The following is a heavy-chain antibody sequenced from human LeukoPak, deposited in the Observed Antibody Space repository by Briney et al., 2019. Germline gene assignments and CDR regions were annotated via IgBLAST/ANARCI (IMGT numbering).Heavy chain of an antibody. CDR3: ARDSRSGFGELPHAWFDP. D-gene: IGHD3-10*01. CDR1: GYTFTNYA. J-gene: IGHJ5*02. V-gene: IGHV1-3*01. Sequence: ASVKVSCKASGYTFTNYAIHWVRQAPGQRLEWMGWFNSDTGNTEYSQKFQGRVIITRDTSASTAYMELSSLRPEDTAVYYCARDSRSGFGELPHAWFDPWGQGTLVTVSS. CDR2: FNSDTGNT.